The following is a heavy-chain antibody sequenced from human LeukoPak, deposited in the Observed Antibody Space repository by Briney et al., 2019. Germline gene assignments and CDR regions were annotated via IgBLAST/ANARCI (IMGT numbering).Heavy chain of an antibody. CDR1: GYTFTGYY. J-gene: IGHJ5*02. V-gene: IGHV1-2*02. CDR3: AKERWELFGQMYNWFDP. Sequence: ASVKVSCKASGYTFTGYYMHWVRQAPGQGLEWMGWINPNSGGTNYAQKFQGRVTMTRDTSISTAYMELSRLRSDDTAVYYCAKERWELFGQMYNWFDPWGQGTLVTVSS. D-gene: IGHD1-26*01. CDR2: INPNSGGT.